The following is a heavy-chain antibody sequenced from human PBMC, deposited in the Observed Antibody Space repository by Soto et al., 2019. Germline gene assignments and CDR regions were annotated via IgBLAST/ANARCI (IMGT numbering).Heavy chain of an antibody. CDR1: GGSISSGDYY. CDR3: AREIGHGSTALCYYLAP. D-gene: IGHD3-22*01. V-gene: IGHV4-30-4*01. CDR2: ISHSGST. Sequence: SETLSLTCTVSGGSISSGDYYWTWIRQPPGKGLEWIGYISHSGSTYYSPSLKSRVTISVDTSKNQFSLKLSSVTATDTAVYYCAREIGHGSTALCYYLAPWGQGTLVTVSS. J-gene: IGHJ5*02.